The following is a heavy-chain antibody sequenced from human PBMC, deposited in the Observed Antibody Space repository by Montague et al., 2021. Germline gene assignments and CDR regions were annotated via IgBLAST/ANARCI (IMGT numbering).Heavy chain of an antibody. V-gene: IGHV3-74*01. CDR3: VRSCSVTKCYAGDAFDV. CDR2: IHGDDSAT. D-gene: IGHD3-16*01. Sequence: SLRLSCAAPGFAFNMYWMHWVRQAPGKGLVWVSRIHGDDSATYSADFVRGRFTISRDNAKNTLYLQMNSLEAEDTAIYYCVRSCSVTKCYAGDAFDVWGHGTTVTVSS. CDR1: GFAFNMYW. J-gene: IGHJ3*01.